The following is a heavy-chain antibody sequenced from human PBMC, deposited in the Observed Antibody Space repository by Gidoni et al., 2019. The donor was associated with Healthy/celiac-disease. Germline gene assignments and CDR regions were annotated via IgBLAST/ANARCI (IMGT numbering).Heavy chain of an antibody. D-gene: IGHD3-22*01. CDR1: GGSFSGYY. V-gene: IGHV4-34*01. Sequence: QVQLQQWGAGLLKPSETLSLPCAVYGGSFSGYYWSWIRQPPGKGLEWIGEINHSGSTNYNPSLKSRVTISVDTSKNQFSLKLSSVTAADTAVYYCAREGGSNYDSSGYYYPYYYYYMDVWGKGTTVTVSS. CDR3: AREGGSNYDSSGYYYPYYYYYMDV. J-gene: IGHJ6*03. CDR2: INHSGST.